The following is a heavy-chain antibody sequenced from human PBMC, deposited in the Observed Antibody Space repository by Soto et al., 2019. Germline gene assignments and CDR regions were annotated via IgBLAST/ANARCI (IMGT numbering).Heavy chain of an antibody. D-gene: IGHD5-18*01. Sequence: SETLSLTCPVSGGSIRSGGYYGSWGRQSPRRGLEWIGNIYYSGSTYYNPSLKSRLTISVDTSKNQFSLNLSSVTAADTAVYYCARDRLMATAGTARHYFGLDVWGQGTTVTVSS. CDR2: IYYSGST. V-gene: IGHV4-31*03. CDR3: ARDRLMATAGTARHYFGLDV. CDR1: GGSIRSGGYY. J-gene: IGHJ6*02.